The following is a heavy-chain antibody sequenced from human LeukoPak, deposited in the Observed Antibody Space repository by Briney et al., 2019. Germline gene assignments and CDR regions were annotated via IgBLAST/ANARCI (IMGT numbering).Heavy chain of an antibody. D-gene: IGHD5-18*01. Sequence: SETLSLTCAVYGGSFSGYYWSWIRQPPGKGLEWIGEINHSGSTNYNSSLKSRVTISVDTSKNQFSLKLSSVTAADTAVYYCARGRGAHSYGYGSFDYWGQGTLVTVSS. CDR1: GGSFSGYY. CDR2: INHSGST. V-gene: IGHV4-34*01. J-gene: IGHJ4*02. CDR3: ARGRGAHSYGYGSFDY.